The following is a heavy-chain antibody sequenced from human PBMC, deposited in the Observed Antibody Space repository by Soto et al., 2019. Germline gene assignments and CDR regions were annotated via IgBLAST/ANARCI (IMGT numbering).Heavy chain of an antibody. J-gene: IGHJ4*02. CDR1: GYTFTSYA. D-gene: IGHD6-13*01. Sequence: QVQLVQSGAEVKKPGASVKVSCKASGYTFTSYAMHWVRQAPGQRLEWMGWINAGNGNTKYSQKFQGRVTITRDTSASTAYMELSSLRSEDTAVYYCVRGSSWYTPGDYWGQGTLVTVSS. CDR2: INAGNGNT. V-gene: IGHV1-3*01. CDR3: VRGSSWYTPGDY.